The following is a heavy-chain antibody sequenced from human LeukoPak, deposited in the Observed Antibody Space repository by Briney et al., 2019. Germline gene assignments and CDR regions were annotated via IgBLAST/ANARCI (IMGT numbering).Heavy chain of an antibody. CDR2: ISGSGGST. Sequence: GGSLRLSCAASGLTFSSYGMSWVRQPPGKGLEWVSAISGSGGSTYYADSVKGRFTISRHNSKNTLYLQMNSLRAEDTAVYDCAKSRAYYDSSGPVDYWGQGTLVTVSS. J-gene: IGHJ4*02. V-gene: IGHV3-23*01. D-gene: IGHD3-22*01. CDR3: AKSRAYYDSSGPVDY. CDR1: GLTFSSYG.